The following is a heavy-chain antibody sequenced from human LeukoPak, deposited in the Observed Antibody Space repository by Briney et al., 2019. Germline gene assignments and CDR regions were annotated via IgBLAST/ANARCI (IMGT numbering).Heavy chain of an antibody. J-gene: IGHJ3*02. CDR1: GGSFSGYY. CDR2: INHSGST. CDR3: RGKGDDDAFDI. Sequence: PSETLSLTCAVYGGSFSGYYWSWIRQPPGKGLEWIGEINHSGSTNYNPSLKSRVTTSVDTSKNQFSLKLSSVTAADTAVYYCRGKGDDDAFDIWGQGTMVTVSS. V-gene: IGHV4-34*01. D-gene: IGHD2-21*02.